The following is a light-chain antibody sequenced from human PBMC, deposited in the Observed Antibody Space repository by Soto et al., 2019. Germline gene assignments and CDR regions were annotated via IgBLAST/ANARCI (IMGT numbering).Light chain of an antibody. CDR1: SSDVGGYNY. J-gene: IGLJ3*02. Sequence: QSALTQPASVSGSPGQSITISCTGSSSDVGGYNYVSWYQQYPGKAPKLLISEVTKRPSGVSNRFSGSKSGNTASLTISGLQAEDEADYNCCSSTGTGNLVFGGGTKLTV. CDR2: EVT. CDR3: CSSTGTGNLV. V-gene: IGLV2-14*01.